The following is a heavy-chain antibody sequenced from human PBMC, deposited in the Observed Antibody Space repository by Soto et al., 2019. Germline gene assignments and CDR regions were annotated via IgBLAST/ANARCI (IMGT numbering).Heavy chain of an antibody. V-gene: IGHV3-74*01. CDR1: EFTFRSYW. J-gene: IGHJ3*01. D-gene: IGHD1-7*01. CDR3: ARSLPGTYGAFDL. CDR2: ISGDGSST. Sequence: VGSLRLSFAASEFTFRSYWMHWVRQSPGKGLVWVSRISGDGSSTNYADAVKGRFTISRDNAKNTVYLQIDSLRAEDTAVYYRARSLPGTYGAFDLWGQGTMVTVS.